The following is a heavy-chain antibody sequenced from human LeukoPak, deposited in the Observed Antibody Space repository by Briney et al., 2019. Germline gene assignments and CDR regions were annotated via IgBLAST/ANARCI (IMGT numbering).Heavy chain of an antibody. CDR2: IYYSGST. J-gene: IGHJ4*02. CDR1: GGSISSYY. CDR3: ARGPATMATIVYYFDY. Sequence: PSETLSLTCTVSGGSISSYYWSWIRQPPGKGLEWIGYIYYSGSTNYNPSLKSRVTISVDTSKNQFSLKLSSVTAADTAVYYCARGPATMATIVYYFDYWGQGTLVTVSS. V-gene: IGHV4-59*01. D-gene: IGHD5-24*01.